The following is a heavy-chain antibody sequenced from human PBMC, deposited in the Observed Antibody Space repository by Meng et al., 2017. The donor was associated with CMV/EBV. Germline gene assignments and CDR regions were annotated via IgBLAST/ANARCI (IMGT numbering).Heavy chain of an antibody. D-gene: IGHD3-3*01. CDR2: IYYSGST. V-gene: IGHV4-39*07. Sequence: SETLSLTCTVSGGSISSSSYYWGWIRQPPGKGPEWIGSIYYSGSTYYNPSLKSRVTISVDTSKNQFSLKLSSVTAADTAVYYCARDVWSIFGVVIKEVGMDVWGQGTTVTVSS. J-gene: IGHJ6*02. CDR1: GGSISSSSYY. CDR3: ARDVWSIFGVVIKEVGMDV.